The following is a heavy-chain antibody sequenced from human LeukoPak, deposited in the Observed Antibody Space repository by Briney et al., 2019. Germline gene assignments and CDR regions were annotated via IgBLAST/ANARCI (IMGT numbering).Heavy chain of an antibody. CDR3: ARDKFPHDYGGLVDY. D-gene: IGHD4-23*01. Sequence: GSSVKVSCKASGGTFISYAISWVRQAPGQGLEWMGGIIPIFGTANYAQKFQGRVTITADGSTSTAYMELSSLRSEDTAVYYCARDKFPHDYGGLVDYWGQGTLVTVSS. J-gene: IGHJ4*02. CDR2: IIPIFGTA. CDR1: GGTFISYA. V-gene: IGHV1-69*01.